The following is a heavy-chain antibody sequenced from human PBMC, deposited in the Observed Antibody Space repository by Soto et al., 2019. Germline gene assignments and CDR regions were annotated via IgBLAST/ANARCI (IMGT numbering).Heavy chain of an antibody. J-gene: IGHJ3*02. D-gene: IGHD3-3*01. CDR2: ISGSGGST. CDR3: AKVGYDFWSGSHDASDI. V-gene: IGHV3-23*01. CDR1: GFTFSSYG. Sequence: EVQLLESGGGLVQPGGSLRLSCAASGFTFSSYGMSWVRQAPGKGLEWVSAISGSGGSTYYADSVKGRFTISRDNSKNTLYLQMNSLRAEDTAVYYCAKVGYDFWSGSHDASDIWGQGTMVTVSS.